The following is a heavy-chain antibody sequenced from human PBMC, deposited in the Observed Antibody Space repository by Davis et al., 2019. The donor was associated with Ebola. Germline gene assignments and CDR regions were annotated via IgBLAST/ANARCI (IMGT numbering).Heavy chain of an antibody. CDR2: IIPMFRSA. CDR1: GGTFSSYT. V-gene: IGHV1-69*13. CDR3: ARVQTGYYFDSSDSPSWFAP. D-gene: IGHD3-22*01. J-gene: IGHJ5*02. Sequence: SVKVSCKASGGTFSSYTINWVRQAPGQGLEWMGGIIPMFRSANYAPNFQGRVTITADESTRTVYLELSSLRSEDTAVYYCARVQTGYYFDSSDSPSWFAPWGQGTLVTVSS.